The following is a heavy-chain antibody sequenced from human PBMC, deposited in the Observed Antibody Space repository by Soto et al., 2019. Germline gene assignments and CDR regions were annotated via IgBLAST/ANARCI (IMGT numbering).Heavy chain of an antibody. CDR2: LFSSGRS. CDR3: VRSGHTSGGVI. D-gene: IGHD3-16*01. V-gene: IGHV4-59*12. J-gene: IGHJ4*02. Sequence: SETLSLTCSVSGGSISNYFGTWVRQPPGKGVEWIAYLFSSGRSSYNSSLRSRVTISVDTSKNQFSLNLSSVTAADTAVYYCVRSGHTSGGVIWGQGIQVTVSS. CDR1: GGSISNYF.